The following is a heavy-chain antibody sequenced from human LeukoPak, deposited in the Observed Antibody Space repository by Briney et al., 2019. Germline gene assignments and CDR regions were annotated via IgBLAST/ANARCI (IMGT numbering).Heavy chain of an antibody. CDR3: ATDLFELLSFDY. CDR1: GYTFTSYA. J-gene: IGHJ4*02. Sequence: ASVKVSCKASGYTFTSYAMNWVRQAPGQGLEWMGGFDPEDGETIYAQKFQGRVTMTEDTSTDTAYMELSSLRSEDTAVYYCATDLFELLSFDYWGQGTLVTVSS. CDR2: FDPEDGET. D-gene: IGHD1-26*01. V-gene: IGHV1-24*01.